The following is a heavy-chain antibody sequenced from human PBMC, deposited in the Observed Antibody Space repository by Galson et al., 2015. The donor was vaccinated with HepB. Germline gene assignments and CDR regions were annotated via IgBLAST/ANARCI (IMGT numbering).Heavy chain of an antibody. D-gene: IGHD2-2*01. V-gene: IGHV1-69*13. Sequence: SVKVSCKASGGTFSSYAISWVRQAPGQGLEWMGGIIPIFGTANYAQKFQGRVTITADESTSTAYMELSSLRSEDTAVYYCARGRDIVVVPAASRYYYGMDVRGQGTTVTVSS. CDR1: GGTFSSYA. CDR3: ARGRDIVVVPAASRYYYGMDV. CDR2: IIPIFGTA. J-gene: IGHJ6*02.